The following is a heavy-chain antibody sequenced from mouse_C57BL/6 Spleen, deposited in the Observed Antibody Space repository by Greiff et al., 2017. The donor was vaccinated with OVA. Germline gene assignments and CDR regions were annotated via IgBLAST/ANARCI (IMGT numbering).Heavy chain of an antibody. CDR1: GYTFTDYE. CDR3: TRGYDAGYFDY. D-gene: IGHD2-3*01. CDR2: IDPETGGT. Sequence: VQLQASWAELVRPGASVTLSCKASGYTFTDYEMHWVKQTPVHGLEWIGAIDPETGGTAYNQKFKGKAILTADKSSSTAYMELRSLTSEDSAVYYCTRGYDAGYFDYWGQGTTLTVSS. V-gene: IGHV1-15*01. J-gene: IGHJ2*01.